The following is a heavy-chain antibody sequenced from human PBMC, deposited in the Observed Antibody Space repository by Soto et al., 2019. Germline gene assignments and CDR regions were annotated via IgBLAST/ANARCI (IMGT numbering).Heavy chain of an antibody. Sequence: PSETLSLTCTVSGGSVSSGSYYWSWIRQPPGKGLEWIGYIYYSGSTNYNPSLKSRATISVDTSKNQFSLKLSSVTAADTAVYYCARDVRYSYKYEYYFDYWGQGTLVTVSS. CDR2: IYYSGST. CDR1: GGSVSSGSYY. D-gene: IGHD5-18*01. CDR3: ARDVRYSYKYEYYFDY. J-gene: IGHJ4*02. V-gene: IGHV4-61*01.